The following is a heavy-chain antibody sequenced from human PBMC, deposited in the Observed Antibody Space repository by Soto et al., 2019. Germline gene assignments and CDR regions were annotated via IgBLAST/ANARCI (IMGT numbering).Heavy chain of an antibody. J-gene: IGHJ4*02. CDR2: ISYDGSNK. CDR3: ARDLMGGYYGSETGRGY. Sequence: QVQLVESGGGVVQPGRSLRLSCAASGFTFSSYAMHWVRQAPGKGLEWVAVISYDGSNKYYADSVKGRFTISRDNSKNQLYLQMNSLRAEDTAVYYGARDLMGGYYGSETGRGYWGQGTLVTVSS. CDR1: GFTFSSYA. V-gene: IGHV3-30-3*01. D-gene: IGHD3-10*01.